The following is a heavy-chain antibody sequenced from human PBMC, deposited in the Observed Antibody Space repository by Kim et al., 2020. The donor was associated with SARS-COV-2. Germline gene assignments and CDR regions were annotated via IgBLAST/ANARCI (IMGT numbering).Heavy chain of an antibody. D-gene: IGHD3-10*01. Sequence: DAVKGRFTISRDNSKNALYLQMNSLRTEDTALYYCAKDRGPMVRGVTFDYWGQGTLVTVSS. CDR3: AKDRGPMVRGVTFDY. J-gene: IGHJ4*02. V-gene: IGHV3-43*01.